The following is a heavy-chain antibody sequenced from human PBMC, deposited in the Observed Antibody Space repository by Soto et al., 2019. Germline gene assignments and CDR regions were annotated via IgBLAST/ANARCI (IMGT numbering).Heavy chain of an antibody. CDR3: ARVGRYAGVAIESRWFDP. Sequence: PSETLSLTCTVSGGSISSGGYYWSWIRQHPGKGLEWIGYIYYSGSTYYNPSLKSRVTISVDTSKNQFSLKLSSVTAADTAVYYCARVGRYAGVAIESRWFDPWGQGTTVTVSS. CDR2: IYYSGST. J-gene: IGHJ5*01. D-gene: IGHD1-1*01. CDR1: GGSISSGGYY. V-gene: IGHV4-31*03.